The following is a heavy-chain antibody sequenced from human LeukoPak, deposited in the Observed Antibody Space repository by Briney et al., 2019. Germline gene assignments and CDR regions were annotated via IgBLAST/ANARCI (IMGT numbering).Heavy chain of an antibody. Sequence: ASVKVSCKASGYTFTSYDINWVRQATGQGLEWMGWMNPNSVNTGYAQKFQGRVTMTRNTSISTAYMELSSLRSEDTAVYYCARGVGRRSYQLLFRHYYYGMDVWGQGTTVTVSS. CDR3: ARGVGRRSYQLLFRHYYYGMDV. D-gene: IGHD2-2*01. CDR2: MNPNSVNT. J-gene: IGHJ6*02. CDR1: GYTFTSYD. V-gene: IGHV1-8*01.